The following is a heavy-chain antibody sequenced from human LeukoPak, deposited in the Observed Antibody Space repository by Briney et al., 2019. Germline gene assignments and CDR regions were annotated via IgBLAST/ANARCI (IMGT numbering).Heavy chain of an antibody. V-gene: IGHV1-8*01. J-gene: IGHJ3*02. Sequence: GASVKVSCKASGYTFTSYDINWVRQATGQGLEWMGWMNPNSGNTGHAQKFQGRVTMTRNTSISTAYMELSSLRPEDTAVYYCARVRYCSGGSCYAFVAFDIWGQGTMVTVSS. D-gene: IGHD2-15*01. CDR3: ARVRYCSGGSCYAFVAFDI. CDR1: GYTFTSYD. CDR2: MNPNSGNT.